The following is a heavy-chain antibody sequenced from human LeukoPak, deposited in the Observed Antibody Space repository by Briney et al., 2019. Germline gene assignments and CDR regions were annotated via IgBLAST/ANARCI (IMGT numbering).Heavy chain of an antibody. CDR3: ARDLLTGNTGDY. V-gene: IGHV1-18*01. J-gene: IGHJ4*02. CDR1: GYTFTSYG. CDR2: ISGYNGNT. D-gene: IGHD1-7*01. Sequence: ASVKVSCKASGYTFTSYGFNWVRQAPGQGLEWLGWISGYNGNTEYAQKVQGRVTMTTDTSTNTAYMELRSLGSDDTAVYYCARDLLTGNTGDYWGQGTLIPVSA.